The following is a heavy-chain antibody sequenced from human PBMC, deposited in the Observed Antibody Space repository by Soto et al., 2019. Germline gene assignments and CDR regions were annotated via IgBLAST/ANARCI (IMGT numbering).Heavy chain of an antibody. CDR1: GGTFSSYA. J-gene: IGHJ3*02. D-gene: IGHD3-22*01. CDR2: IIPIFGTA. Sequence: SVKVSCKASGGTFSSYAISWVRQAPGQGLEWMGGIIPIFGTANYAQKFQGRVTITADESTSTAYMELSSLRPEDTAVYYCASGEGSGYYYYHAFDIWGQGTMVTVSS. CDR3: ASGEGSGYYYYHAFDI. V-gene: IGHV1-69*13.